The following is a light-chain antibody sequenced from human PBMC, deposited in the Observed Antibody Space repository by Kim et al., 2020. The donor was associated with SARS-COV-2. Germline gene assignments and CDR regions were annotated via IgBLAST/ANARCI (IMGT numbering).Light chain of an antibody. Sequence: QSVLTQPASVSGSPGQSITISCTGTSGDVGGFMYVSWYQQHPGRVPKLMIYDVIKRPSGVSSRFSGSKSGNTASLTISGLQAEDEADYFCTSYTASSSFVFGTGTKVTVL. J-gene: IGLJ1*01. CDR2: DVI. CDR1: SGDVGGFMY. V-gene: IGLV2-14*01. CDR3: TSYTASSSFV.